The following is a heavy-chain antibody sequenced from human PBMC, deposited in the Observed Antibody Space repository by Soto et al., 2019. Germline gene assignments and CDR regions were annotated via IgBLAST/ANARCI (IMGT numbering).Heavy chain of an antibody. J-gene: IGHJ4*02. V-gene: IGHV4-39*02. Sequence: SETLSLTCTVSGGIDNNRRDYWAWIRQPPGKGLEWVGPAYSFGSAYYNPSLRNRVTISVDTSKNDFSLKLDSVTAADTAIYYCAGSESSSYQGDILDSWGQGTLVTV. CDR3: AGSESSSYQGDILDS. CDR1: GGIDNNRRDY. CDR2: AYSFGSA. D-gene: IGHD3-10*01.